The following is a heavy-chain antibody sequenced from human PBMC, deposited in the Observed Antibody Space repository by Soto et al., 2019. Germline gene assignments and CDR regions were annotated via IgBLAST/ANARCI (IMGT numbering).Heavy chain of an antibody. D-gene: IGHD1-7*01. Sequence: HPGGSLRLSCAASGFTFSSYGMHWVRQAPGKGLEWVAVIWYDGSNKYYADSVKGRFTISRDNSKNTLYLQMNSLRAEDTAVYYCAREAELELRSALDIWGQGTMVTVSS. CDR1: GFTFSSYG. CDR2: IWYDGSNK. J-gene: IGHJ3*02. V-gene: IGHV3-33*01. CDR3: AREAELELRSALDI.